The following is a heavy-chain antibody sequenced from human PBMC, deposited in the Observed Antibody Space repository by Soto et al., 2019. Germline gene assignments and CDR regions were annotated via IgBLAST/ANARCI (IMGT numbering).Heavy chain of an antibody. D-gene: IGHD6-6*01. Sequence: PSETLSLTCSVSGSSISSGDYYRRWLRQPQGKVREWIGYTHSSGSTYYDPSRKSRVTIAVDTSKNQYSLKLSPVTAADTAVYYCARERPEVARLDPWGQGTLVTVPS. CDR3: ARERPEVARLDP. CDR2: THSSGST. J-gene: IGHJ5*02. CDR1: GSSISSGDYY. V-gene: IGHV4-30-4*01.